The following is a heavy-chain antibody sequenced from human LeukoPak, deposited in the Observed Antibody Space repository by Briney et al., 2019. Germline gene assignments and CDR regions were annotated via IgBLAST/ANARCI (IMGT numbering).Heavy chain of an antibody. J-gene: IGHJ4*02. CDR2: IYHSGNT. CDR3: ASTRRAAVAGRFDS. CDR1: GASMSSNY. V-gene: IGHV4-4*09. D-gene: IGHD6-19*01. Sequence: NAAETLSLTCNVSGASMSSNYWSWIRQPPGKGLEWIGYIYHSGNTNYSPSLESRVTMSVDESKNQFSLRVHFVSAADTAVYYCASTRRAAVAGRFDSWGQGTLVTVS.